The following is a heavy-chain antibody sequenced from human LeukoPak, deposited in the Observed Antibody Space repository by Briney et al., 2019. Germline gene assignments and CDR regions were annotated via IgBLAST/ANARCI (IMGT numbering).Heavy chain of an antibody. CDR1: GGTFSSYA. V-gene: IGHV1-69*13. CDR3: ARESSGSYYFDY. J-gene: IGHJ4*02. CDR2: IIPIFGTA. D-gene: IGHD1-26*01. Sequence: GASVKVSCKASGGTFSSYAVSWVRQAPGQGLEWMGGIIPIFGTANYAQKFQGRVTITADESTSTAYMELSSLRSEDTAVYYCARESSGSYYFDYWGQGTLVTVSS.